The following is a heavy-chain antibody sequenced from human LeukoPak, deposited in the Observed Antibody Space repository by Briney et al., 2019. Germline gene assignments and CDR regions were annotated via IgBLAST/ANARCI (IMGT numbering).Heavy chain of an antibody. CDR2: ISSSSSYI. V-gene: IGHV3-21*01. CDR3: ARARSGRSWFDP. Sequence: GSLRLSCAAFGFTFSSYSMNWVRQAPGKGLEWVSSISSSSSYIYYADSVKGRFTISRDNAKNSLYLQMNSLRAGDTAVYYCARARSGRSWFDPWGQGTLVTVSS. CDR1: GFTFSSYS. J-gene: IGHJ5*02. D-gene: IGHD3-10*01.